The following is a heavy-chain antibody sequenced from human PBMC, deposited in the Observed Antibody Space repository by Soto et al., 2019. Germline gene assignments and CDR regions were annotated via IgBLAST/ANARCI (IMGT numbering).Heavy chain of an antibody. V-gene: IGHV1-69*12. Sequence: QVQLVQSGAEVKKPGSSVKVSCKASGGTFSSYAISWVRQAPGQGLEWMGGIIPIFGTANYAQKFQGRVTITADETTSTAYMQPSSLRSEDTAVYYWARQDPQTPRTTTHLRGGMDVWGQGTTVTVSS. D-gene: IGHD1-7*01. CDR2: IIPIFGTA. J-gene: IGHJ6*02. CDR1: GGTFSSYA. CDR3: ARQDPQTPRTTTHLRGGMDV.